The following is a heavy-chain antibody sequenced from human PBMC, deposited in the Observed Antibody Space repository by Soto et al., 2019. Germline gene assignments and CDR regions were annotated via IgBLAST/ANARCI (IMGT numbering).Heavy chain of an antibody. CDR2: IKQDGSEE. CDR1: GQTFNRYW. J-gene: IGHJ6*02. D-gene: IGHD3-3*01. V-gene: IGHV3-7*03. Sequence: DVQLAESGGGLVQPGGSLRLSCVASGQTFNRYWMSWVRQAPGKGLEWVANIKQDGSEEYYVDSGKGRFTISRDNAKNSLYSQMNSLRAEDTAMCYCVIPHFDSWSCDFCGMDVWGQGTTVIVSS. CDR3: VIPHFDSWSCDFCGMDV.